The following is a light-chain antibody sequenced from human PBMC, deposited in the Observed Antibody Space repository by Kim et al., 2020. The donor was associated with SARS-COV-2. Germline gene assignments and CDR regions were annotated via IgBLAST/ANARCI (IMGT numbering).Light chain of an antibody. J-gene: IGKJ4*01. V-gene: IGKV3-15*01. CDR3: QQYSHWPLT. CDR2: GAS. Sequence: EIVMTQSPATLSVSPGERATLSCRASQSVSSNLAWYQQKPGHAPRLLIYGASTRATGIPDRFSGSGSGTEFTLTISSLQSEDFAVYYCQQYSHWPLTFGGGTKVDIK. CDR1: QSVSSN.